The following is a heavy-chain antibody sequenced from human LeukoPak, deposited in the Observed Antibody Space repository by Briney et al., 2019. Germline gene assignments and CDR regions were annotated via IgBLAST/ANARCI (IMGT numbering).Heavy chain of an antibody. Sequence: PGGSLRLSCAASGFTFSSYAMSWVRQAPGKGLEWVLAISGSGGSTYYADSVKGRFTISRDNSKNTLYLQMNSLRAEDTAVYYCAKPDDYSNYFDYWGQGTLVTVSS. J-gene: IGHJ4*02. CDR1: GFTFSSYA. D-gene: IGHD4-11*01. CDR2: ISGSGGST. V-gene: IGHV3-23*01. CDR3: AKPDDYSNYFDY.